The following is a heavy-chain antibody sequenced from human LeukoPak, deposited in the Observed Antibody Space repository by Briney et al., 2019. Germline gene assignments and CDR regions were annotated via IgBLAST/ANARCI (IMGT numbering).Heavy chain of an antibody. CDR2: INSDGRST. J-gene: IGHJ4*02. Sequence: GGSLRLSCAASGFTFSSYWMHWVRQAPGKGLVWVSRINSDGRSTSYADSVKGRFTVSRDNAKNTLYLQMNSLGAEDTAVYYCASIIPRKGSDYWGQGTLVTVSS. CDR3: ASIIPRKGSDY. V-gene: IGHV3-74*01. CDR1: GFTFSSYW. D-gene: IGHD3-10*01.